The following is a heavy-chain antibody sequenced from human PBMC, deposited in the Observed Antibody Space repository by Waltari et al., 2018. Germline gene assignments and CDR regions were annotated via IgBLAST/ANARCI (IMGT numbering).Heavy chain of an antibody. Sequence: QPPLQESGPGLVKPSEPLSLSCNVSGDFISSTTFYWGWLRQPPGQGLEWIGSVSYSGNTYYNPSLKSRVSISVDTSKNQFSLKLSSVTAADTAVYFCARQSCTRSTCYDYYYSYMDVWGKGTTVTVSS. CDR1: GDFISSTTFY. V-gene: IGHV4-39*01. CDR3: ARQSCTRSTCYDYYYSYMDV. D-gene: IGHD2-2*01. J-gene: IGHJ6*03. CDR2: VSYSGNT.